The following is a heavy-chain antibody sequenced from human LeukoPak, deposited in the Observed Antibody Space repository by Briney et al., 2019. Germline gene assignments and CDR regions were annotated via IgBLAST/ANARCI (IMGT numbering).Heavy chain of an antibody. D-gene: IGHD2/OR15-2a*01. CDR2: TYYDSKWYS. CDR1: GDSVSSNNVG. J-gene: IGHJ4*02. V-gene: IGHV6-1*01. Sequence: SQTLSLTCAISGDSVSSNNVGWNWIRQSPSRGLEWLGRTYYDSKWYSDYAVSVKSRITINPDQSKNQFSLQLSSLPPEDTAVYYCARARLSHIPDFDSWGQGILVTVSP. CDR3: ARARLSHIPDFDS.